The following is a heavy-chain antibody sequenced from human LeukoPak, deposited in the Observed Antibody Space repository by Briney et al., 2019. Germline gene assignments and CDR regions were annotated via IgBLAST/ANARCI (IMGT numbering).Heavy chain of an antibody. D-gene: IGHD6-19*01. CDR3: AKVGAVYSSGWSFDY. J-gene: IGHJ4*02. Sequence: QPGGSLRLSCAASGFTFSSYAMHWVRQAPGKGLEWVAVISYDGSNKYYADSVKGRFTISRDNSKNTLYLQMNSLRAEDTAVYYCAKVGAVYSSGWSFDYWGQGTLVTVSS. CDR2: ISYDGSNK. V-gene: IGHV3-30-3*01. CDR1: GFTFSSYA.